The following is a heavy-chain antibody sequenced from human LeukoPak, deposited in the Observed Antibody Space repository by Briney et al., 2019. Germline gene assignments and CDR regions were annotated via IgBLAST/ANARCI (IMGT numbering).Heavy chain of an antibody. CDR1: GGSISSYY. CDR2: IYYSGST. V-gene: IGHV4-59*01. J-gene: IGHJ6*02. Sequence: SETLSLTYTVSGGSISSYYWGWIQQPPGKGLEWIGYIYYSGSTNYNPSLKSRVTISVDTSKNQFSLKLSSVTAADTAVYYCARGRSGSYGFYYGMDVWGQGTTVTVSS. CDR3: ARGRSGSYGFYYGMDV. D-gene: IGHD1-26*01.